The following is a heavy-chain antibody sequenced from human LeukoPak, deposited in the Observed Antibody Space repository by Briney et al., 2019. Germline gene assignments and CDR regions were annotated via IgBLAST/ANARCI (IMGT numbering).Heavy chain of an antibody. CDR3: ARRSYYYDSSGYYSDAFDI. CDR2: IIPIFGTA. V-gene: IGHV1-69*05. CDR1: GGTFSSYA. Sequence: SVKVSCKASGGTFSSYAISWVRQAPGQGLEWMGGIIPIFGTANYAQKFQGRVTITTDESTSTAYMELSSLGSEDTAVYYCARRSYYYDSSGYYSDAFDIWGQGTMVTVSS. D-gene: IGHD3-22*01. J-gene: IGHJ3*02.